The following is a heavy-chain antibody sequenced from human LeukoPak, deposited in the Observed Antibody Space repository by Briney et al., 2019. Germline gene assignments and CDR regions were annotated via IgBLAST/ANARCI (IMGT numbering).Heavy chain of an antibody. Sequence: PSEALSLTCTVSGGSISSGGYYWSWIRQHPGKGLEWIGCIHYSGVTYYNPSLKSRITISLDTSKNQFSLILRSVTAADTAVFYCARLANDAFDIWGLGTMVTVSS. CDR2: IHYSGVT. CDR1: GGSISSGGYY. J-gene: IGHJ3*02. CDR3: ARLANDAFDI. V-gene: IGHV4-31*03.